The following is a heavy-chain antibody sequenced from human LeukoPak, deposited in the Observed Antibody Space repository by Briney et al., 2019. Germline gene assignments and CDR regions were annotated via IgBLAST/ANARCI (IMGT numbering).Heavy chain of an antibody. V-gene: IGHV3-7*01. D-gene: IGHD2/OR15-2a*01. CDR2: INHDGIHT. CDR1: GLTFSNNW. J-gene: IGHJ4*02. Sequence: GGSLRLSCVASGLTFSNNWMAWVRHAPGKGPELVAHINHDGIHTGYVDSVKGRFTISRDNSKNSLYLQLNSLRAEETAMYYCAKYLSRAFAYWGQGALITVAS. CDR3: AKYLSRAFAY.